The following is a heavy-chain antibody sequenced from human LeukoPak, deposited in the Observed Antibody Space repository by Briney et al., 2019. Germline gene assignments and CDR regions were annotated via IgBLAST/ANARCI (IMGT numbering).Heavy chain of an antibody. J-gene: IGHJ4*02. D-gene: IGHD1-1*01. Sequence: PGGSLRLSCAASGFTFSSYAMHWVRQAPGKGLEWVAVISYDGSNKYYADSVKGRFTISRDNSKNTLYLQMNSLRAEDTAVCYCARPEAYNWNDGFDYWGQGTLVTVSS. CDR3: ARPEAYNWNDGFDY. CDR1: GFTFSSYA. V-gene: IGHV3-30-3*01. CDR2: ISYDGSNK.